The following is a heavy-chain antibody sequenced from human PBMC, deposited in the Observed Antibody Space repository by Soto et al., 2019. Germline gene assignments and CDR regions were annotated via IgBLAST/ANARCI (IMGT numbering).Heavy chain of an antibody. CDR2: ISGGGDIT. Sequence: GGSLRLSCAASGFTFSSYAMSWVRQAPGKGLEWVSDISGGGDITYYADSVKGRFTISRVNSKNTLYLQMNSLRVEDTAVYYCAKAYCGSTSCASDYWGQGTLVTVSS. CDR3: AKAYCGSTSCASDY. D-gene: IGHD2-2*01. J-gene: IGHJ4*02. CDR1: GFTFSSYA. V-gene: IGHV3-23*01.